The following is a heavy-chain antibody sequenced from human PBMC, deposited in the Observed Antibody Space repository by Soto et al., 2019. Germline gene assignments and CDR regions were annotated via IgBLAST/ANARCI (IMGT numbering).Heavy chain of an antibody. J-gene: IGHJ4*02. CDR1: GFTFNRYS. CDR3: AREADFASSGYVLDY. V-gene: IGHV3-21*01. CDR2: VTSSSSSM. Sequence: LRLSCAASGFTFNRYSMNWVRQAPGKGLEWVSSVTSSSSSMLYADSVKGRFTISRDDAKDSLFLQMNSLRADDTAVYYCAREADFASSGYVLDYWGQGTLVTVSS. D-gene: IGHD3-22*01.